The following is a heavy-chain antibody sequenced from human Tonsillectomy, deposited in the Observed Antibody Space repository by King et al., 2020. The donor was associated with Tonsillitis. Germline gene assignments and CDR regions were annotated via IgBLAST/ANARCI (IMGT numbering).Heavy chain of an antibody. V-gene: IGHV3-30*18. J-gene: IGHJ6*03. D-gene: IGHD2-2*01. CDR1: GFTFSSYG. Sequence: VQLVESGGGVVQPGRSLRLSCAASGFTFSSYGMHWVRQAPGKGLEWVAVISYDGSNKYYADSVKGRFTISRDNSKNTLYLQMNSLRAEDTAVYYCAKALYPENYYYYMDVWGKGTTVTVSS. CDR3: AKALYPENYYYYMDV. CDR2: ISYDGSNK.